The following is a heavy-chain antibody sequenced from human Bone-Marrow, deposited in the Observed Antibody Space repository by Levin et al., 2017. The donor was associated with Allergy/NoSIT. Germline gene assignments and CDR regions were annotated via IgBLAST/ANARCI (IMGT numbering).Heavy chain of an antibody. D-gene: IGHD2-15*01. CDR3: ARGYCSGGRCYGAPDY. J-gene: IGHJ4*02. V-gene: IGHV3-7*03. CDR2: VKQDESEK. CDR1: GFTFNNYW. Sequence: GGSLRLSCAASGFTFNNYWMNWVSQAAGKGLEWVANVKQDESEKHYVDSVKGRFTISRDNAKNSLYLQMNSLRAEDTAIYYCARGYCSGGRCYGAPDYWGRGTLVTVSS.